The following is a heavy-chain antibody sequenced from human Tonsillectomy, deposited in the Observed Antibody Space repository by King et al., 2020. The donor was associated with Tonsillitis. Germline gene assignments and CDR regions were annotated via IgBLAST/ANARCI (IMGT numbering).Heavy chain of an antibody. V-gene: IGHV3-15*01. D-gene: IGHD2-2*01. J-gene: IGHJ5*02. CDR1: GFTFSYAW. Sequence: DVQLVESGGGLVKPGGSVRLSCAASGFTFSYAWMSWVRQAPGKGLEWVGRIKSKSDGETIDYAAPVKGRFIISRDDSKTMLYLQMNNLKTEDTAVYYCTTDCSITGCYGWAWFDTWGQGSLVTVSS. CDR3: TTDCSITGCYGWAWFDT. CDR2: IKSKSDGETI.